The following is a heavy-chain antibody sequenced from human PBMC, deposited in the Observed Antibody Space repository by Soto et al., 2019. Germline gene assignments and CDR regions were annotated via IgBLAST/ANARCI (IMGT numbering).Heavy chain of an antibody. J-gene: IGHJ4*02. Sequence: QVQLQESGPGLVKPSETLSPTCTVSGASISSFYWSWIRQPPGKALEWIGNIYNSGRTNYNPSLRSRVTISVDTSKNQFSLKLSSVTAADTAVYYCAREFARSLQYFDYWGQGTLATVSS. CDR2: IYNSGRT. D-gene: IGHD4-4*01. CDR3: AREFARSLQYFDY. CDR1: GASISSFY. V-gene: IGHV4-59*01.